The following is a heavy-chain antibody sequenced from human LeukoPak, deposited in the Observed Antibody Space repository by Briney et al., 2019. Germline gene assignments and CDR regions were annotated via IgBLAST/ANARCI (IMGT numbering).Heavy chain of an antibody. D-gene: IGHD1-14*01. CDR2: ISYDGRNE. Sequence: GGSLRLSCAASGFTFSSYAMHWVRQAPGKGLEWVAVISYDGRNEHYADSVKGRFTISRDNSKNTVFLQMNTLRTEDTAVYFCAKDKPIDYWGQGTLVTVSS. V-gene: IGHV3-30*04. J-gene: IGHJ4*02. CDR1: GFTFSSYA. CDR3: AKDKPIDY.